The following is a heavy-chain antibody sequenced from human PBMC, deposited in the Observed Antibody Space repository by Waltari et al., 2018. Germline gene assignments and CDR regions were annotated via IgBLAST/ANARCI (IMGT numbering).Heavy chain of an antibody. V-gene: IGHV4-31*03. D-gene: IGHD1-26*01. CDR1: GGYLSSGGYS. J-gene: IGHJ3*02. CDR2: IYYSGST. Sequence: QVQLQESGPGLVKPSQTLSLTCPVSGGYLSSGGYSWSWTRQHPGKGLEWIGYIYYSGSTYYNPSLKSRVTISVDTSKNQFSLKLSPVTAADTAVYYCARKRIVGATLAFDIWGQGTMVTVSS. CDR3: ARKRIVGATLAFDI.